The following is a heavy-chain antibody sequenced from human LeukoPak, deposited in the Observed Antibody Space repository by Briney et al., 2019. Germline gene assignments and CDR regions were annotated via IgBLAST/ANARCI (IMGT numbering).Heavy chain of an antibody. CDR1: GGSISSYY. J-gene: IGHJ6*03. D-gene: IGHD2-2*01. CDR3: ARDPADAQGYYYYYMDV. Sequence: SETLSLTCTVSGGSISSYYRSWIWQPAGKGLEWIGRIYTSGSTNYNPSLKSRVTMSVDTSKNQFSLKLSSVTAADTAVYYCARDPADAQGYYYYYMDVWGKGTTVTVSS. V-gene: IGHV4-4*07. CDR2: IYTSGST.